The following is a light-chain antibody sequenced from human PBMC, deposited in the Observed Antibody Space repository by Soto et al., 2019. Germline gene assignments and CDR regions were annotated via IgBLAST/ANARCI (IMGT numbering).Light chain of an antibody. CDR1: QRDSSN. CDR2: GAS. CDR3: QQYNNWPRT. J-gene: IGKJ1*01. Sequence: EIVMTQSPATLSVSPGERAILSCRASQRDSSNIAWYQQKPGQAPRLLIYGASTRATGIPARFSGSGSGTEFTLTISSLQSEDFAVYYCQQYNNWPRTFGQGTKVDIK. V-gene: IGKV3-15*01.